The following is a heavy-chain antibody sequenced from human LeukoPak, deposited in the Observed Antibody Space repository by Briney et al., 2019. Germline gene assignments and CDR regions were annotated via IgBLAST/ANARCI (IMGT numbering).Heavy chain of an antibody. D-gene: IGHD3-22*01. CDR3: ASHYYDSSGYYLPIDY. Sequence: ASVKVSCKVSGYTFTDYYMHWVQQAPGKGLEWMGLVDPEDGETIYAEKFQGRVTITADTSKDTAYMELSNLRSEDTAVYYCASHYYDSSGYYLPIDYWGQGTLVTVSS. CDR2: VDPEDGET. J-gene: IGHJ4*02. V-gene: IGHV1-69-2*01. CDR1: GYTFTDYY.